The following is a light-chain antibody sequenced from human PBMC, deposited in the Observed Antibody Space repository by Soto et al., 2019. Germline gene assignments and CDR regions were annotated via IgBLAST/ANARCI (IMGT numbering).Light chain of an antibody. CDR2: GAS. CDR1: QSVSSTY. V-gene: IGKV3-20*01. CDR3: QQYVSSPPMYT. J-gene: IGKJ2*01. Sequence: EIVLTQSPGTLSLSPGERATLSCRASQSVSSTYLAWYQHKPGQAPRLLIYGASSRATGIPDRFSGSGSGTYCSLTISRLEPEDFAVYYCQQYVSSPPMYTFGQGTKLEIK.